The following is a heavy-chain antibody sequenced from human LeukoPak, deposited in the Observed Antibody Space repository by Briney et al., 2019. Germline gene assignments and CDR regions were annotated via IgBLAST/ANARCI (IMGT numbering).Heavy chain of an antibody. V-gene: IGHV4-59*08. CDR1: GGSISSYY. CDR2: IYYSGST. Sequence: SETLSLTCTVSGGSISSYYWSWLRQPPGKGLEWIGYIYYSGSTNYNPSLKSRVTISVDTSKNQFSLKLSSVTAADTAVYYCARQALVGATTLFDYWGQGTLVTVSS. D-gene: IGHD1-26*01. J-gene: IGHJ4*02. CDR3: ARQALVGATTLFDY.